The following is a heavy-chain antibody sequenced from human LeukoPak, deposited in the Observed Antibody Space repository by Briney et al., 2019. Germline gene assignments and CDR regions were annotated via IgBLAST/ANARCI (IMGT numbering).Heavy chain of an antibody. CDR1: GGSFSGYY. V-gene: IGHV4-34*01. J-gene: IGHJ4*02. Sequence: PSETLSLTCAVYGGSFSGYYWSWIRQPPGKGLEWIGEIKHSGSTNYNPSLKSRVTISVDTSKNQFSLKLSSVTAADTAVYYCARGRSGWYDYWGQGTLVTVSS. D-gene: IGHD6-19*01. CDR3: ARGRSGWYDY. CDR2: IKHSGST.